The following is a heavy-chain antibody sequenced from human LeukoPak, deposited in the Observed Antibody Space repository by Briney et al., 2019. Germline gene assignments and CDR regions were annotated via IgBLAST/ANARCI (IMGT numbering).Heavy chain of an antibody. Sequence: GGSLRLSCAASGFTFSDYYMSWIRQAPGKGLEWVSYISSSGSTIYYADSVKGRFTISRDNAKNSLYLQMNSLRAEDTAVYYCARGGADYDFWSGYLGRPYPHNWFDPWGQGTLVTVSS. CDR2: ISSSGSTI. CDR3: ARGGADYDFWSGYLGRPYPHNWFDP. J-gene: IGHJ5*02. CDR1: GFTFSDYY. D-gene: IGHD3-3*01. V-gene: IGHV3-11*01.